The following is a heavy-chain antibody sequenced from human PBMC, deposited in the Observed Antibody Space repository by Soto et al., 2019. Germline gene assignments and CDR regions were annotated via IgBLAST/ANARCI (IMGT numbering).Heavy chain of an antibody. CDR2: INHSGST. J-gene: IGHJ5*02. CDR3: ASFRRSSSWYRGDWFDP. Sequence: PSETLSLTCAVYGGSFSGYYWSWIRQPPGKGLEWIGEINHSGSTNYNPSLKSRVTISVDTSKNQFSLKLSSVTAADTAVYYCASFRRSSSWYRGDWFDPWGKGTLVTVPS. CDR1: GGSFSGYY. V-gene: IGHV4-34*01. D-gene: IGHD6-13*01.